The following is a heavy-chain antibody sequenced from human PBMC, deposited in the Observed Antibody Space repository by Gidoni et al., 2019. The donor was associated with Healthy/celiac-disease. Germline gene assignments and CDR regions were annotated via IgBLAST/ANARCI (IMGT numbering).Heavy chain of an antibody. CDR3: ARQVAPLGGGY. CDR2: IDPSDSYT. J-gene: IGHJ4*02. V-gene: IGHV5-10-1*03. D-gene: IGHD5-12*01. CDR1: GYSFTSYW. Sequence: EVKLVQSGAEVKKHGESLRLSCKGAGYSFTSYWISRVLQMPVKGLEWMGRIDPSDSYTNFSPSFQGHVTISADKSIITAYLQWGSLKASDTAMYYCARQVAPLGGGYWGQGTLVTVSS.